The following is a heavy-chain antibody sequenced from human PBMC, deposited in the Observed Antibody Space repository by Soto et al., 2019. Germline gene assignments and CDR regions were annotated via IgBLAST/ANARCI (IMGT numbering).Heavy chain of an antibody. CDR1: GYTFTSYG. V-gene: IGHV1-18*01. CDR3: ARVSRGWRSLTFFHFDY. D-gene: IGHD3-3*02. J-gene: IGHJ4*02. Sequence: QVQLVQSGAEVKKPGASVKVSCKASGYTFTSYGISWVRQAPGQGLEWMGWISAYNGNTNYAQKLQGRVTMTTDTSTSTAYRELRSLRSDDTAVYYCARVSRGWRSLTFFHFDYWGQGTLVTVSS. CDR2: ISAYNGNT.